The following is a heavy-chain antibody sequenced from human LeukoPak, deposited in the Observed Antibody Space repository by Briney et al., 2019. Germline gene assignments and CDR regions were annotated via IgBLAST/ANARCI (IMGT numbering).Heavy chain of an antibody. V-gene: IGHV3-11*01. Sequence: GGSLRLSCAASGFTFSDYYMSWIRQAPGKGLEWVSYISSSGSTIYYADSVKGRFTISRDNAKNSLYLQMNSLRAEDTAVYYCAKGARSITMIVVVTTYYYGMDVWGQGTTVTVSS. CDR1: GFTFSDYY. CDR2: ISSSGSTI. CDR3: AKGARSITMIVVVTTYYYGMDV. J-gene: IGHJ6*02. D-gene: IGHD3-22*01.